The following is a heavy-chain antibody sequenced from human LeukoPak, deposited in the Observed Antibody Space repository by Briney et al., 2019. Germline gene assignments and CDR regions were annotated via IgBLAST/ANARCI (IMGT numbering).Heavy chain of an antibody. D-gene: IGHD4-17*01. V-gene: IGHV4-59*01. CDR2: IYYSGST. CDR1: GGSISSYY. CDR3: ARVFGNGDYVPRYYYYYYMDV. J-gene: IGHJ6*03. Sequence: SETLSLTCTVSGGSISSYYWSWIRQPPGKGLEWIGYIYYSGSTSYNPSLKSRVTISVDTSKNQFSLKLSSVTAADTAVYYCARVFGNGDYVPRYYYYYYMDVWGKGTTVTVSS.